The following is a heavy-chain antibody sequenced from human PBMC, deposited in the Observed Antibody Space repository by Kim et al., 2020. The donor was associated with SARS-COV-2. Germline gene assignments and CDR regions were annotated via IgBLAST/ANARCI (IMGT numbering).Heavy chain of an antibody. Sequence: SETLSLTCTVSGGSISSYYWSWIRQPPGKGLEWIGYIYYSGSTNYNPSLKSRVTISVDTSKNQFSLKLSSVTAADTAVYYCARHYGSGSYHLKRGYYYGMDVWGQGTTVTVSS. CDR3: ARHYGSGSYHLKRGYYYGMDV. V-gene: IGHV4-59*13. J-gene: IGHJ6*02. CDR2: IYYSGST. D-gene: IGHD3-10*01. CDR1: GGSISSYY.